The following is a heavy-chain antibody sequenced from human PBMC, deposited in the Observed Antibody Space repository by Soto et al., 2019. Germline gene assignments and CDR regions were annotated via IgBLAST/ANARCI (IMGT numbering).Heavy chain of an antibody. D-gene: IGHD3-22*01. CDR1: GGTFSSYA. V-gene: IGHV1-69*13. CDR2: IIPIFGTA. Sequence: SVKVSCKASGGTFSSYAISWVRQAPGQGLEWMGGIIPIFGTANYAQKFQGRVTITADESTSTAYMELSSLRSEDTAVYYCARARVSVYYDSSGPNDAFDIWGQGTMVTVSS. CDR3: ARARVSVYYDSSGPNDAFDI. J-gene: IGHJ3*02.